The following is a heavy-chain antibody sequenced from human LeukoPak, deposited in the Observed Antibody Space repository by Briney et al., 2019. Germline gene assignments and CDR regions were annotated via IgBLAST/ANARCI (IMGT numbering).Heavy chain of an antibody. Sequence: SETLSLTCTVSGVSISRYYWSWFRQPPGKALEWLGYIYYSGSTDYNPSLKSRVTISVDTSKNQFSLKLRSVTAADTAVYYCARNCWGGYDAFDIWGQGTMVTVSS. J-gene: IGHJ3*02. CDR3: ARNCWGGYDAFDI. D-gene: IGHD2-21*01. CDR1: GVSISRYY. CDR2: IYYSGST. V-gene: IGHV4-59*08.